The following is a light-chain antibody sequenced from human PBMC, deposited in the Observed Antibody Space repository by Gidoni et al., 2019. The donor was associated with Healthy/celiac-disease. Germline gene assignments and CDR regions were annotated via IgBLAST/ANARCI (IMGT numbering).Light chain of an antibody. Sequence: QSVLTQPPSVSGAPGQRVTISGTGSSSNIGAGYDVHWYQQLPGTAPKHLIYGNSHRPSGVPDRFSGSKSGTSASLAITGLQAEDEADYYCQSYDSSLSGWVFGGGTKLTVL. V-gene: IGLV1-40*01. CDR2: GNS. J-gene: IGLJ3*02. CDR1: SSNIGAGYD. CDR3: QSYDSSLSGWV.